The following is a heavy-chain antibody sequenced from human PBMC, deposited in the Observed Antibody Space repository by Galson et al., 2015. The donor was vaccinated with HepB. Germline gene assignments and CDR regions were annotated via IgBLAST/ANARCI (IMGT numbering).Heavy chain of an antibody. CDR2: INTNTGNP. V-gene: IGHV7-4-1*02. D-gene: IGHD3-10*01. J-gene: IGHJ6*03. CDR1: GYTFTSYA. Sequence: SVKVSCKASGYTFTSYAMNWVRQAPGQGLEWMGWINTNTGNPTYAQGFTGRFVFSLDTSVSTAYLQISSLKAEDTAVYYCARVNGVWFRERYYYYMDVWGKGTTVTVSS. CDR3: ARVNGVWFRERYYYYMDV.